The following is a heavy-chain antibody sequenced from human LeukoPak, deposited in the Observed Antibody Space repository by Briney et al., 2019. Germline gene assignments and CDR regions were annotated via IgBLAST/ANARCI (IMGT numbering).Heavy chain of an antibody. CDR2: IIPIFGTA. J-gene: IGHJ3*02. CDR1: GGTFSSYA. D-gene: IGHD3-22*01. CDR3: ARASLPYYYDSSGYPIAFDI. Sequence: GALVKVSCKASGGTFSSYAISWVRQAPGQGLEWMGGIIPIFGTANYAQKFQGRVTITTDESTSTAYMELSSLRSEDTAVYYCARASLPYYYDSSGYPIAFDIWGQGTMVTVSS. V-gene: IGHV1-69*05.